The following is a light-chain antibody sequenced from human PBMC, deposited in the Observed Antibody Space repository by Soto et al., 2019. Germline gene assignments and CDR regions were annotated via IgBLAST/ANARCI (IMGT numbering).Light chain of an antibody. CDR2: DAS. J-gene: IGKJ1*01. Sequence: IHITQSPSTLSASVGDRVTITCRASQSISSWLAWYQQKPGKAPKLLIYDASSLESGVPSRFSGSGSGTEFTLTISSLQPDDFATYYCQQYNSYRAFGQGTKVDIK. CDR1: QSISSW. V-gene: IGKV1-5*01. CDR3: QQYNSYRA.